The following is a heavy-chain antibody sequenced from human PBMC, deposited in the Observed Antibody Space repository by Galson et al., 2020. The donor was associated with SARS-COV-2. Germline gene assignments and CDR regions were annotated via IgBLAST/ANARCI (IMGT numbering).Heavy chain of an antibody. J-gene: IGHJ4*02. Sequence: SQTLSLTCTVSGGSISSGDYYWSWIRQPPGKGLEWIGYIYSSGSTFYNPSLRSRVTISEDTSKNQFSLKLSSVTAADTAVYYCARVRQKYYDSSGYLCYFDYWGQGTLVTVSS. CDR2: IYSSGST. CDR3: ARVRQKYYDSSGYLCYFDY. V-gene: IGHV4-30-4*01. CDR1: GGSISSGDYY. D-gene: IGHD3-22*01.